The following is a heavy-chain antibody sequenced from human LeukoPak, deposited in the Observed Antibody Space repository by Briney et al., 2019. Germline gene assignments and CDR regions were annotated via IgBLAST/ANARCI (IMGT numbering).Heavy chain of an antibody. V-gene: IGHV3-11*01. CDR2: ISSSGSTI. D-gene: IGHD1-26*01. CDR3: AGSIVGATTLFDY. J-gene: IGHJ4*02. CDR1: GFTFSDYY. Sequence: GGSLRLSCGASGFTFSDYYMSWIRQAPGKGLEWVSYISSSGSTIYYADSVKGRFTISRDNAKNSLYLQMNSLRAEDTAVYYCAGSIVGATTLFDYWGQGTLVTVSS.